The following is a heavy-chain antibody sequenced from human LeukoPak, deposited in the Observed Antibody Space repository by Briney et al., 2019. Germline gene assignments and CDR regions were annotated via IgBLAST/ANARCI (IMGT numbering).Heavy chain of an antibody. CDR2: ISVDGRTT. J-gene: IGHJ4*02. Sequence: GGSLRLSCAASGFTFSSYWMHWVRQAPGKGLVLVSRISVDGRTTNYADSVKGRFTISRDNAKNSLYLQMNSLRAEDTAVYYCAREGADIVLMVYASFFDYWGQGTLVTVSS. D-gene: IGHD2-8*01. CDR3: AREGADIVLMVYASFFDY. CDR1: GFTFSSYW. V-gene: IGHV3-74*01.